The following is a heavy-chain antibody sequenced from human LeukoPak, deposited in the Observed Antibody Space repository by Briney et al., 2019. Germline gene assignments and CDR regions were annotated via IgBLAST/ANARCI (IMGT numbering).Heavy chain of an antibody. D-gene: IGHD4-17*01. CDR1: GGTFSSYA. Sequence: SVKVSCKASGGTFSSYAISWVRQAPGQGLEWMGGIIPIFGTANYAQKFQGRVTMTTDTSMSTAYMELRSLRSDDTAVYYCARSGDYRVFDYWGQGTLVTVSS. V-gene: IGHV1-69*05. CDR3: ARSGDYRVFDY. J-gene: IGHJ4*02. CDR2: IIPIFGTA.